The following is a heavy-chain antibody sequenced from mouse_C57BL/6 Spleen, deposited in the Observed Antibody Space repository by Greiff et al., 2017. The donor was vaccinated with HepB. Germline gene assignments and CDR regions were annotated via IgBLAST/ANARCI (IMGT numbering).Heavy chain of an antibody. CDR1: GFTFSSYG. V-gene: IGHV5-6*01. Sequence: EVQRVESGGDLVKPGGSLKLSCAASGFTFSSYGMSWVRQTPDKRLEWVATISSGGSYTYYPDSVKGRFTISRDNAKNTLYLQMSSLKSEDTAMYYCARRDIYYYGSSYDAMDYWGQGTSVTVSS. J-gene: IGHJ4*01. CDR3: ARRDIYYYGSSYDAMDY. CDR2: ISSGGSYT. D-gene: IGHD1-1*01.